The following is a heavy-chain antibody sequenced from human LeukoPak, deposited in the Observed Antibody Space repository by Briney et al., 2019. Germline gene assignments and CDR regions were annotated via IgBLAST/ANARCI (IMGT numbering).Heavy chain of an antibody. V-gene: IGHV5-51*01. CDR2: IYPGDSDT. Sequence: GESLKISCKGSGYSFTSYRIGWVRPMPGKGLEWMGIIYPGDSDTRYSPSFQGQVTISADKSISTAYLQWSSLKASDTAMYYCARLSYSSSLRDYYYYYMDVWGKGTTVTVSS. D-gene: IGHD6-6*01. CDR1: GYSFTSYR. J-gene: IGHJ6*03. CDR3: ARLSYSSSLRDYYYYYMDV.